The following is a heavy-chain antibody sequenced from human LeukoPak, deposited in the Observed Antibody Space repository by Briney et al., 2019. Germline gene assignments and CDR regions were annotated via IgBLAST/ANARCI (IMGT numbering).Heavy chain of an antibody. D-gene: IGHD3-10*01. CDR3: AKSQKRRALWFGELLYFDY. CDR1: GFTFSSYA. Sequence: PGGSLRLSCAASGFTFSSYAMSWVRQAPGKGLEWVSAISGSGGSTYYADSVKGRFTISRDNSKNTLYLQMNSLRAEDTAVYYCAKSQKRRALWFGELLYFDYWGQGTLVTVSS. V-gene: IGHV3-23*01. CDR2: ISGSGGST. J-gene: IGHJ4*02.